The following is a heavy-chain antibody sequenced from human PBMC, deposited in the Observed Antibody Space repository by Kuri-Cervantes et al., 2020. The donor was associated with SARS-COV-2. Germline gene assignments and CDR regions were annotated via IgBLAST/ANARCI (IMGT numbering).Heavy chain of an antibody. J-gene: IGHJ4*02. CDR1: GGSISSFY. Sequence: SEPLSLTCTVSGGSISSFYWSWIRQPPGKGLEWIGYIYYSGSVSYNPSLMSRVTISVDTSKNQFSLSLTSVTAADTAVYYCTTVTPTYVFDFWGQGTLVTVSS. CDR2: IYYSGSV. D-gene: IGHD4-17*01. CDR3: TTVTPTYVFDF. V-gene: IGHV4-59*01.